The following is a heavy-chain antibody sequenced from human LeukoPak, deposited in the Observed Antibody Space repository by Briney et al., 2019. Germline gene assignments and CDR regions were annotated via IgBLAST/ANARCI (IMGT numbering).Heavy chain of an antibody. D-gene: IGHD3-10*01. V-gene: IGHV1-18*01. CDR2: INGYNGDT. CDR3: ARMRDSDAGNYFDF. CDR1: GYTFTNYA. Sequence: ASVKVSCKASGYTFTNYAISWVRQAPGQGLEWMGLINGYNGDTNSAQKLQGRVTMTTDTSTSTAYMELGSLRSDESAVYFCARMRDSDAGNYFDFWGQGTLVTVSS. J-gene: IGHJ4*02.